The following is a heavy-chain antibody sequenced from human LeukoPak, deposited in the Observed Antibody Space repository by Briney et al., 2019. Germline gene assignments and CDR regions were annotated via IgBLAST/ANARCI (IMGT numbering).Heavy chain of an antibody. CDR2: IYSGGST. Sequence: GGSLRLSCAASGFTVSSNYMSWVRQAPGKRLEWVSVIYSGGSTYYADSVKGRFTISRDNSKNTLYLQMNSLRAEDTAVYYCARERMDYYDSSGYPGAFDIWGQGTMVTVSS. J-gene: IGHJ3*02. CDR1: GFTVSSNY. V-gene: IGHV3-66*01. CDR3: ARERMDYYDSSGYPGAFDI. D-gene: IGHD3-22*01.